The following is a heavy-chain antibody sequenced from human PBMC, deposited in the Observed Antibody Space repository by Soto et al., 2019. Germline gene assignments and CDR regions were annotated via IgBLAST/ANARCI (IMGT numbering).Heavy chain of an antibody. V-gene: IGHV1-8*01. CDR3: ARGINYYDSGDDAFDI. Sequence: QVQLVQSGAEVKKPGASVKVSCKASGYTFTSYDINWVRQATGQGLEGMGWMNPNSGNTGYAKKFQGRVTMTRNTSKSTAYMELSSLRAEYTAVYYCARGINYYDSGDDAFDIWGRGTMVTVSS. D-gene: IGHD3-10*01. CDR2: MNPNSGNT. J-gene: IGHJ3*02. CDR1: GYTFTSYD.